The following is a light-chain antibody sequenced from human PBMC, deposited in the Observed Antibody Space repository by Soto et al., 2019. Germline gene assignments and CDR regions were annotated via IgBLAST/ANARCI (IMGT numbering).Light chain of an antibody. Sequence: QTVVTQEPSFSVSPGGTVTLTCGLTSGSVSTRNYPSWYQQIPGQAPRTLIYNTNTRSSGVPDRFSGSILGNKAALTITGAPAADESDYYCALYVGSGIHWVFGGGTKLTVL. V-gene: IGLV8-61*01. CDR3: ALYVGSGIHWV. CDR1: SGSVSTRNY. CDR2: NTN. J-gene: IGLJ3*02.